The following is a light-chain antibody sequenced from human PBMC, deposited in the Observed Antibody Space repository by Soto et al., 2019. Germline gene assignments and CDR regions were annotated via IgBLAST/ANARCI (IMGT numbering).Light chain of an antibody. J-gene: IGKJ5*01. CDR1: QSISSW. CDR2: DAS. Sequence: DIQMTQSPSTLSASVGDRVTITCRASQSISSWLAWYQQKPGQAPKVLIYDASSLASGVPSRFSGSGSGTEFTLTISSLQPDDFATYYCQQYNSYPITFGQGTRLEIK. CDR3: QQYNSYPIT. V-gene: IGKV1-5*01.